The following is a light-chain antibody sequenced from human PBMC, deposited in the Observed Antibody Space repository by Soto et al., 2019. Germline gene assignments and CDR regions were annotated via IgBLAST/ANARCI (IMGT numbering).Light chain of an antibody. V-gene: IGLV2-14*03. CDR3: SSYTNNNILI. CDR1: SRDVGGYKY. CDR2: DVS. Sequence: QSALTQHASGSGSPGQSITISCTGTSRDVGGYKYVSWYQQHVGKAPKVILYDVSNRPSGVSNRFSGSKSGNTASLTISGLQAEDEADYYCSSYTNNNILIFGGGTKVTVL. J-gene: IGLJ2*01.